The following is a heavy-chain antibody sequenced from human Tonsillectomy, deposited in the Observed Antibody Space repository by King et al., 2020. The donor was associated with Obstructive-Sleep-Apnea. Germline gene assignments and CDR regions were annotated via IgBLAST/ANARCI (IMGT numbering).Heavy chain of an antibody. CDR1: GFTFCSYA. D-gene: IGHD6-19*01. CDR3: AKDRKNIAVAGTDL. V-gene: IGHV3-23*04. Sequence: QLVESGGGLVQPGGSLRLSCAASGFTFCSYAMSWVRQAPGKGLEWVSGVSGSGGSTYYADSLKGRFTISRDNSKNTLYLQMNSLRAEDTAVYYCAKDRKNIAVAGTDLWGQGTLVTVSS. CDR2: VSGSGGST. J-gene: IGHJ4*02.